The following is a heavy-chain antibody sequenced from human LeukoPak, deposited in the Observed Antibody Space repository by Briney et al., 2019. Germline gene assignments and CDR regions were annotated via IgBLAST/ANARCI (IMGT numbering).Heavy chain of an antibody. CDR2: IYHSGTN. D-gene: IGHD6-13*01. Sequence: SETLSLTCTVSGGSISSGGYYWSWIRQHPGKGLEWIGYIYHSGTNYSNPSLKSRVTISIDTSNNHVSLKVNSVTAADTAIYYCARRTSWVDAFDIWGQGTIVIVSS. V-gene: IGHV4-31*02. CDR3: ARRTSWVDAFDI. J-gene: IGHJ3*02. CDR1: GGSISSGGYY.